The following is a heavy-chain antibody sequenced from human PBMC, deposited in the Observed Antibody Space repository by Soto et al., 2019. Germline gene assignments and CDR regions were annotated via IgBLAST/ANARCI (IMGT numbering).Heavy chain of an antibody. Sequence: EVQLVESGGGLVKPGGSLRLSCAASGFTFSSYSMNWVRQAPGKGLEWVSSISSSSSYIYYADSVKGRFTISRDNAKNSLYLQMNSLRAEDTAVYYCARGSDHPYYYGMDVWGQGTTVTVSS. V-gene: IGHV3-21*01. J-gene: IGHJ6*02. CDR3: ARGSDHPYYYGMDV. CDR2: ISSSSSYI. D-gene: IGHD2-21*02. CDR1: GFTFSSYS.